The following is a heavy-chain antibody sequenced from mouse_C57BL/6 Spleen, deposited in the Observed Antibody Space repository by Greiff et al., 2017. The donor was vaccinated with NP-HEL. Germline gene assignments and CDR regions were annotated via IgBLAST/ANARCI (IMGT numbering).Heavy chain of an antibody. CDR3: ARRGLLLLDY. CDR2: IDPSDSYT. Sequence: QVQLQQPGAELVMPGASVKLSCKASGYTFTSYWMHWVKQRPGQGLEWIGEIDPSDSYTNYNQKFKGKSTLTVDKSSSTAYMQLSSLTSEDSAVYYCARRGLLLLDYWGQGTTLTVSS. D-gene: IGHD1-1*01. J-gene: IGHJ2*01. CDR1: GYTFTSYW. V-gene: IGHV1-69*01.